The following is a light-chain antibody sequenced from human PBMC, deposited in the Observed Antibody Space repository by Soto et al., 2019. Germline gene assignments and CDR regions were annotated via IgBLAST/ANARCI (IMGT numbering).Light chain of an antibody. J-gene: IGLJ1*01. CDR1: SRDVGDYNY. V-gene: IGLV2-14*01. CDR3: SSYTSSSTL. CDR2: DVS. Sequence: QSALTQPASVSGSPGQSITISCTGTSRDVGDYNYVSWYQQHPGKAPKLMLYDVSNRPSGISNRFSGSKSGNTASLTISGLQAEDEADYYCSSYTSSSTLVGTGTKLTVL.